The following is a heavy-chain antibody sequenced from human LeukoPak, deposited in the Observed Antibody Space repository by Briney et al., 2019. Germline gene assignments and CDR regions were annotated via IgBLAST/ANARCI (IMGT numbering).Heavy chain of an antibody. CDR1: GFSFSGTA. V-gene: IGHV3-73*01. J-gene: IGHJ3*02. Sequence: GGSLRLSCAASGFSFSGTAMHWVRQASGKGLEGVGRIKPNTYATAYTASVKGRFTISRDDSKNTAYLQMNSLKTEDTAVYYCTRLNYYDTSGFSFKDQIFDIWGQGTMVTVSS. CDR3: TRLNYYDTSGFSFKDQIFDI. D-gene: IGHD3-22*01. CDR2: IKPNTYAT.